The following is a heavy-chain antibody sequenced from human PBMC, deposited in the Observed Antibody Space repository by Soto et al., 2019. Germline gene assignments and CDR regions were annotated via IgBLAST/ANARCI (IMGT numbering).Heavy chain of an antibody. CDR3: AGFEQLVLH. V-gene: IGHV1-69*01. J-gene: IGHJ1*01. CDR2: FIPIFGTL. Sequence: QVQLVQSGAEVKKPGSSVKVSCKASGGTFSNFAISWVRQAPGQGLEWMGGFIPIFGTLNYAQRFQGRLTISADESMSKCYMGLSRLRSEDTDVYYCAGFEQLVLHWGQGTLVTVSS. CDR1: GGTFSNFA. D-gene: IGHD6-13*01.